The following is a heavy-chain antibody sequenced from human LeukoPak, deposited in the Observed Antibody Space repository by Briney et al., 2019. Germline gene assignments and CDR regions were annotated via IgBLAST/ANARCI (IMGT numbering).Heavy chain of an antibody. Sequence: SETLSLTCAVYGGSFSGYYWSWIRQPPGKGLEWIGEINHSGSTNYNPSLKSRVTISVDTSKNQFSLKLSSVTAADTAVYYCARQGMIAAAGAPNFDYWGQGTLVTVSS. D-gene: IGHD6-13*01. CDR2: INHSGST. V-gene: IGHV4-34*01. J-gene: IGHJ4*02. CDR1: GGSFSGYY. CDR3: ARQGMIAAAGAPNFDY.